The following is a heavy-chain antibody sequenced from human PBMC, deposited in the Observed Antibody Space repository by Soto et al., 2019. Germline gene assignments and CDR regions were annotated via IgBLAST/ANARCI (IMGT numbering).Heavy chain of an antibody. D-gene: IGHD1-26*01. V-gene: IGHV2-70*04. CDR2: IDWDDDK. CDR3: ARSYGDVGATPGIDS. J-gene: IGHJ4*02. CDR1: GFSLSTSAVR. Sequence: SRPTLVNPTQTLTLTCTFSGFSLSTSAVRVSWIRQPPGKALEWLARIDWDDDKFYSTSLKTRLTISKDTSKNQVVLTMTNMAPVDTATYYCARSYGDVGATPGIDSWGQGIRVTVSS.